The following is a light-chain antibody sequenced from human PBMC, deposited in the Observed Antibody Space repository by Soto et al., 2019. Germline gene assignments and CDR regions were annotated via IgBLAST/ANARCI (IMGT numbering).Light chain of an antibody. CDR2: GAS. Sequence: EIVVTQSPATLSVSPGERATLSCRASQSIGSNLAWYQHKPGQAPRLLIYGASTRATGFPARFRGSGSGTEFTLTIRSLQSEDFRVDYCQQYNNWPRTFGKGTKVEIK. J-gene: IGKJ1*01. CDR3: QQYNNWPRT. V-gene: IGKV3-15*01. CDR1: QSIGSN.